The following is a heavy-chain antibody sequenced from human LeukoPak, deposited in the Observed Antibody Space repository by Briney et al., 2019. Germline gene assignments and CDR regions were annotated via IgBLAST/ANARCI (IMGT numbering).Heavy chain of an antibody. V-gene: IGHV3-23*01. D-gene: IGHD2-21*02. CDR2: ISGTGDST. CDR3: AKSPVFYGLAYCGGDCLPDAFDI. Sequence: RLFLEEPRVSNDSRSRSSPCQEPRKGLQWGSAISGTGDSTYYADPVNGRFTISRDNSKNQLSMPMNSLSAEDKAVYYCAKSPVFYGLAYCGGDCLPDAFDIWGQGTMVTVSS. J-gene: IGHJ3*02. CDR1: RVSNDSRS.